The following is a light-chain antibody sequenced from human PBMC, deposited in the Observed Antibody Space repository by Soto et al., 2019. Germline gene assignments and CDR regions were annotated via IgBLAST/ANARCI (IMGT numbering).Light chain of an antibody. CDR2: EVD. Sequence: QSVLTQPASVSGSPGQSITISCTGTNSDVGGYDFVCWYQQRPGKAPKLIIFEVDDRPSGVSNRFSGSKSGTTASLTISGLQAEDEADYYCTSYTSRNTYVFGTGTKLTVL. J-gene: IGLJ1*01. CDR3: TSYTSRNTYV. CDR1: NSDVGGYDF. V-gene: IGLV2-14*01.